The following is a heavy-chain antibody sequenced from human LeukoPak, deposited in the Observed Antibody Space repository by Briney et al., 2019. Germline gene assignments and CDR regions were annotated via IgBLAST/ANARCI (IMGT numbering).Heavy chain of an antibody. CDR2: ISYDGSNK. CDR3: ARDRNWNGLGDY. D-gene: IGHD1-20*01. J-gene: IGHJ4*02. Sequence: GGSLRLSCAASGFTFSSYAVHWVRQAPGKGLEWVAVISYDGSNKYYADSVKGRFTISRDNSKNTLYLQMNSLRAEDTAVYYCARDRNWNGLGDYWGQGTLVTVSS. CDR1: GFTFSSYA. V-gene: IGHV3-30-3*01.